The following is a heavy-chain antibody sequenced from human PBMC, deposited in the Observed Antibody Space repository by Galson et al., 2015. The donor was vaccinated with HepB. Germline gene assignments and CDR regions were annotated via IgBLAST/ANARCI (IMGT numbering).Heavy chain of an antibody. CDR3: VRDPGSFYMDV. V-gene: IGHV3-33*01. J-gene: IGHJ6*03. Sequence: SLRLSCAASGFTFSSYGMHWVRQAPGKGLEWVAVIWYDGSNKYYADSVKGRFTISRDNSKNTLYLQMNSLRAEDTAMYYCVRDPGSFYMDVWGKGTTVTVSS. CDR2: IWYDGSNK. D-gene: IGHD3-10*01. CDR1: GFTFSSYG.